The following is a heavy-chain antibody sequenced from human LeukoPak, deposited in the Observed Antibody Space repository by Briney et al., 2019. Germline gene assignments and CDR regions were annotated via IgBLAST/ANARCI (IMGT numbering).Heavy chain of an antibody. J-gene: IGHJ5*02. CDR2: INPNSGGT. D-gene: IGHD6-13*01. V-gene: IGHV1-2*02. CDR1: GYTFTGYY. Sequence: ASVKVSCKASGYTFTGYYMHWVRQAPGQGLEWMGWINPNSGGTNYAQKFQGRVTMTRDTSIGTAYMELNRLRSDDTAVHYCARASSSSWYWFDPWAREPWSPSPQ. CDR3: ARASSSSWYWFDP.